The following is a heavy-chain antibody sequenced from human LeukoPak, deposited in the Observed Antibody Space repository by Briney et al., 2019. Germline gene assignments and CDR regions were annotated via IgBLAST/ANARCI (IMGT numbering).Heavy chain of an antibody. V-gene: IGHV4-34*01. D-gene: IGHD3-16*02. CDR3: ARGQDYVWGSYRSNWFDP. J-gene: IGHJ5*02. CDR1: GGSFSGYY. CDR2: INHSGST. Sequence: SETLSLTCAVYGGSFSGYYWSWIRQPPGKGLEWIGEINHSGSTNYNPSLKSRVTISVDTSKSQFSLKLSSVTAAETAVYYCARGQDYVWGSYRSNWFDPWGQGTLVTVSS.